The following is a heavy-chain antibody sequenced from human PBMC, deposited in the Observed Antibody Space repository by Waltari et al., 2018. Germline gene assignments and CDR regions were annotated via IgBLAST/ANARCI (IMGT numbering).Heavy chain of an antibody. D-gene: IGHD3-22*01. CDR2: ISAYNGNT. CDR1: GYTFTSYG. J-gene: IGHJ3*02. Sequence: LVQSGAEVKKPGASVKVSCKASGYTFTSYGISWVRQAPGQGLEWMGWISAYNGNTNYAQKLQGRVSMTTDTSKSTAYLELRILRSDDAAVDYCARPVADSSGYHNDAFDIWGQGTMVTVSS. V-gene: IGHV1-18*01. CDR3: ARPVADSSGYHNDAFDI.